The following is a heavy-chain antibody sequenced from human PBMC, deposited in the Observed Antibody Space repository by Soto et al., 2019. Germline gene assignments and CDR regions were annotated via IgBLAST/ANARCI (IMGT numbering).Heavy chain of an antibody. D-gene: IGHD2-2*02. CDR2: IKQDGSEK. CDR3: ARVFRDIVVVPAAIGVDY. V-gene: IGHV3-7*05. J-gene: IGHJ4*02. Sequence: EVQLVESGGGLVQPGGSLGLSCAASGFTFSSYWMSWVRQAPGKGLEWVANIKQDGSEKYYVDSVKGRFTISRDNAKNSLYLQMNSLRAEDTAVYYCARVFRDIVVVPAAIGVDYWGQGTLVTVSS. CDR1: GFTFSSYW.